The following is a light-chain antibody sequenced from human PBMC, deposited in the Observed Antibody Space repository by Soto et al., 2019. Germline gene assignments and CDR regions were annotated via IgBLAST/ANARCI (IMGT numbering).Light chain of an antibody. V-gene: IGKV3-20*01. CDR2: GAS. J-gene: IGKJ2*01. Sequence: EIVLTQSPGTLSLSPGERATLSCRASQSVSSSYLAWYQQKPGQAPRLLIYGASRRATGIPDRFIGSGSGTDFTLTISRLEPEDCAVYYCQQYGSSSYTFGQGTKLEIK. CDR1: QSVSSSY. CDR3: QQYGSSSYT.